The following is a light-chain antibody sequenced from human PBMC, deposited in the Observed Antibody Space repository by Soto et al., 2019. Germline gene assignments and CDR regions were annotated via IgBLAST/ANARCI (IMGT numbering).Light chain of an antibody. J-gene: IGKJ1*01. CDR3: RQRQSCPRT. V-gene: IGKV3-11*01. CDR2: DAS. CDR1: QGVSSY. Sequence: ELVFTQSPATLSLSPGERATLSCRASQGVSSYLAWYQQKPGQAPRLLIYDASNRSAGIPARLSARGSGTDFTLPISAVQHEDFALYYCRQRQSCPRTFGQGTKVDIK.